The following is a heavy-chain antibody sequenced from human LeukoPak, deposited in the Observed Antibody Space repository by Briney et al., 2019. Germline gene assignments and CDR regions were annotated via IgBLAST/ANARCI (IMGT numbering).Heavy chain of an antibody. CDR1: GFTFSSYW. Sequence: PGGSLRLSCAASGFTFSSYWMHWVRQAPGKGLVWVSRINSDGSSTIYADAVKGRYTISRDNVKNTLYLQMNSLRAEDTAVYYCVRGYGGNTFDYWGQGTLATVSS. CDR2: INSDGSST. CDR3: VRGYGGNTFDY. J-gene: IGHJ4*02. V-gene: IGHV3-74*01. D-gene: IGHD4/OR15-4a*01.